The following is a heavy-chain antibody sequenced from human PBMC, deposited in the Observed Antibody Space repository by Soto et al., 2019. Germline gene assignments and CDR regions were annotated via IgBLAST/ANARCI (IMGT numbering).Heavy chain of an antibody. CDR2: IYYSGST. Sequence: ETLSISCPVSGGSVSSGSYYWSWIREPPGKGLEWIGYIYYSGSTNYNPSLKSRVTISVDTSKNQLSLKLSSVTAADTAVYYCARDGVRGVTYYYGMDVWGQGTKVTVSS. V-gene: IGHV4-61*01. CDR3: ARDGVRGVTYYYGMDV. J-gene: IGHJ6*02. D-gene: IGHD3-10*01. CDR1: GGSVSSGSYY.